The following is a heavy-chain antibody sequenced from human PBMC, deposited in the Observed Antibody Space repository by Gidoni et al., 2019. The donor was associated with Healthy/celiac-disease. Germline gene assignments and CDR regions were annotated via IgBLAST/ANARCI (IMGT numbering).Heavy chain of an antibody. CDR1: GGSFSGYY. CDR2: INHSGST. V-gene: IGHV4-34*01. J-gene: IGHJ4*02. CDR3: ARGRSHGIVGASGGWYFDY. D-gene: IGHD1-26*01. Sequence: QVQLQQWGAGLLKPSETLSLTCAVDGGSFSGYYGSWIRQPPGKGMEWIGEINHSGSTNYNPSLKSRVTISVDTSKNQFSLKLSSVTAADTAVYYCARGRSHGIVGASGGWYFDYWGQGTLVTVSS.